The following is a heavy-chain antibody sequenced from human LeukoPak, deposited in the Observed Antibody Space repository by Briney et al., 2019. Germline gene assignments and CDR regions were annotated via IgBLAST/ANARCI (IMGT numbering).Heavy chain of an antibody. CDR1: GGTFSSYA. J-gene: IGHJ4*02. D-gene: IGHD3-9*01. Sequence: ASVKLSCKAAGGTFSSYAISWVRQAPGQGLEWMGGIIPIFGTANYAQKFQGRVTITADKSTSTAYMELSSLRSEDTAVYYWARVQPPLRYFDRILWRYFDYWGQGTLVTVSS. V-gene: IGHV1-69*06. CDR3: ARVQPPLRYFDRILWRYFDY. CDR2: IIPIFGTA.